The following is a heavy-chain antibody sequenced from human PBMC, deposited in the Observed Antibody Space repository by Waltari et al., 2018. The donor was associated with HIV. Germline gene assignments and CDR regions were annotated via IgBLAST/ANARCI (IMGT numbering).Heavy chain of an antibody. V-gene: IGHV1-18*01. CDR1: GYTFTSSG. D-gene: IGHD2-2*02. J-gene: IGHJ4*02. CDR3: ARGATILSY. CDR2: ISPNNGHT. Sequence: QVLLVQSGPEVKKPGASVKVSCKASGYTFTSSGITWVRQAPGQGLEWMGWISPNNGHTNFAQKFQGRVTMTTDTSTSTAYMELRSLRSDGSALYYCARGATILSYWGQGTLVTVSS.